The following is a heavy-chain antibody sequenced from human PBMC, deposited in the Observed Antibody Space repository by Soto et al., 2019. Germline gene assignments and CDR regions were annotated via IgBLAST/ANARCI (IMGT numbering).Heavy chain of an antibody. D-gene: IGHD3-16*01. V-gene: IGHV3-13*01. CDR3: ARQASYWHGGGGWFDP. CDR1: GFTFSASD. Sequence: EVQLVESGGGLVQPGGSLRLSCAASGFTFSASDMHWVRQATGKGLEWVSAIGTRHDAYYADSVKGRFTTSRENAKNSLYLQMNSLRAEDTAVYYCARQASYWHGGGGWFDPWGQGILVTVSS. CDR2: IGTRHDA. J-gene: IGHJ5*02.